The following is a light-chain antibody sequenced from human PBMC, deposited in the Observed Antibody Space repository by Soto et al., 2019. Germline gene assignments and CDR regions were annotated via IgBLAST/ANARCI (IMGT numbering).Light chain of an antibody. V-gene: IGKV3-20*01. CDR1: LNFTTNY. CDR3: QQYGASSRA. CDR2: GAS. J-gene: IGKJ1*01. Sequence: EIVLTQSPGTLSLSPGERATLSCRASSLNFTTNYLAWYQQRYGQAPRLLIFGASRRAAGIPDRFSGSASGTEFTLTISRLEPEDFAMYYCQQYGASSRAFGQGTKVEV.